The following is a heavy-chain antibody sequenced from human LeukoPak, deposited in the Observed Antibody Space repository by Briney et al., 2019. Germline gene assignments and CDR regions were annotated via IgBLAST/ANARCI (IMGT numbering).Heavy chain of an antibody. CDR1: GGSISSYY. V-gene: IGHV4-59*12. Sequence: SETLSLTCTVSGGSISSYYWSWIRQPPGKGLEWIGYIYYSGSTYYNPSLKSRVTISVDTSKNQFSLKLSSVTAADTAVYYCARVVAATPFFDYWGQGTLVTVSS. D-gene: IGHD2-15*01. CDR2: IYYSGST. J-gene: IGHJ4*02. CDR3: ARVVAATPFFDY.